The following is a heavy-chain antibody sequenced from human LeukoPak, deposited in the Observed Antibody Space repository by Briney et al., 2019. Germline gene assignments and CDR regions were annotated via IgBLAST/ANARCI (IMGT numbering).Heavy chain of an antibody. CDR3: ARAGDIRLHTNYYGSGSYSSRHDY. V-gene: IGHV3-21*01. D-gene: IGHD3-10*01. CDR1: GFTFSSYS. J-gene: IGHJ4*02. CDR2: ISSSSSYI. Sequence: GGSLRLSCAASGFTFSSYSMNWVRQAPGKGLEWVSSISSSSSYIYYADSVKGRFTISRDNSKNTLYLQMNSLRAEDTAVYYCARAGDIRLHTNYYGSGSYSSRHDYWGQGTLVTVSS.